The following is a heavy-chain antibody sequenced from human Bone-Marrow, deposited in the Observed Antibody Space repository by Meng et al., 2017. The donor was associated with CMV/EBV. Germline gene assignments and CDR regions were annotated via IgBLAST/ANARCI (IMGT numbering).Heavy chain of an antibody. V-gene: IGHV3-11*04. CDR3: ARDQLRGNTMVRGVIPWFDP. J-gene: IGHJ5*02. CDR2: ISSGGTTI. D-gene: IGHD3-10*01. CDR1: GFTFSDY. Sequence: GESLKIFCAASGFTFSDYCWIRQAPGKGLEWVSCISSGGTTIYYADSVKGRFTISRDNAKNSLYLQMNSLRVEDTAVYYCARDQLRGNTMVRGVIPWFDPWGQGTLVTVSS.